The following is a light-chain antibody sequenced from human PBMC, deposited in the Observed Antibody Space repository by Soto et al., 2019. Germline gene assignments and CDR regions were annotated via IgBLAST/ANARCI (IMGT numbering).Light chain of an antibody. CDR1: SSDVGGYNY. J-gene: IGLJ1*01. Sequence: QSALTQPASVSGSPGQSITISCTGTSSDVGGYNYVSWYQHHPGKAPKLMIYYVSNRPSGVSNRFPGSKSGNTASLTISGLHPEDEADYYCSSYTTSNTRQIVLGTGTKLTVL. CDR3: SSYTTSNTRQIV. CDR2: YVS. V-gene: IGLV2-14*03.